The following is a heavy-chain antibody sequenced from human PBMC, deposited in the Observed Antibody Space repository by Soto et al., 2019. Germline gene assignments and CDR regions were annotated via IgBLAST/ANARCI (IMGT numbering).Heavy chain of an antibody. CDR1: GFTFSSYA. CDR3: AKGLTPRTGSGPFDY. CDR2: ISGSGGST. J-gene: IGHJ4*02. Sequence: EVQLLESGGGLVQPGGSLRLSCAASGFTFSSYAMSWVRQAPGKGLEWVSAISGSGGSTYYADSVKGRFTISRDNSKNTLYLQMNSRRAEDTAVYNCAKGLTPRTGSGPFDYWGQGTLVTVSS. V-gene: IGHV3-23*01. D-gene: IGHD1-1*01.